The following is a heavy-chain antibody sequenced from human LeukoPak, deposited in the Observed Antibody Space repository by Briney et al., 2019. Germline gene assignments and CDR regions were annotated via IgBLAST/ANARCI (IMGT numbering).Heavy chain of an antibody. J-gene: IGHJ3*02. CDR2: ISSSSSYI. V-gene: IGHV3-21*01. Sequence: GGSLRLSCAASGFTFSSYSMNWVRQAPGKGLEWVSSISSSSSYIYYADSVKGRFTISRDNAKNSLYLQMNSLRAEDTAVYYCARDQTLMYYDILTGYYRDDAFDIWGQGTMVTVSS. CDR1: GFTFSSYS. D-gene: IGHD3-9*01. CDR3: ARDQTLMYYDILTGYYRDDAFDI.